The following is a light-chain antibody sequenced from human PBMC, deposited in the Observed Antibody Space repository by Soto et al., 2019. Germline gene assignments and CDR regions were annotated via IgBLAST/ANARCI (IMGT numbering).Light chain of an antibody. V-gene: IGKV1-5*03. Sequence: DIQMTQSPSTLSASVVDRVTITFRASQSISSWVAWYQQKPGTGPKLLIYKASHLESGVPSRFSGSGSGTEFTLTISRLQPDDFATYYRQQYNGYWTFGQGTKVDIK. CDR3: QQYNGYWT. J-gene: IGKJ1*01. CDR1: QSISSW. CDR2: KAS.